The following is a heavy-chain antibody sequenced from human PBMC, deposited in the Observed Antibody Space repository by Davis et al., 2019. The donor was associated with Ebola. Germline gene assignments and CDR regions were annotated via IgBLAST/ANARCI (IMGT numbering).Heavy chain of an antibody. D-gene: IGHD2-2*02. CDR3: ARDGRANTQYNLFDS. V-gene: IGHV3-33*01. Sequence: GESLKISCAASGFTFSSHGMHWVRQAPGKGLEWVALIWYDGSHKYYADSVKGRFTISRDNSKNTLYLQMNSLRVEDTAVYYCARDGRANTQYNLFDSWGQGTLVTVSS. CDR1: GFTFSSHG. J-gene: IGHJ5*01. CDR2: IWYDGSHK.